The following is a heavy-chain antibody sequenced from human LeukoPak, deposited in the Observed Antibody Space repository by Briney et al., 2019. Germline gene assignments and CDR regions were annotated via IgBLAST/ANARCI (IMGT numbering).Heavy chain of an antibody. CDR1: GFIFTNFA. Sequence: GGSLRLSCAASGFIFTNFAMHWVRQAPGKGLEWVAFIRYDGSNKYYADSVKGRFTISRDNSKNTLYLQMNSLRAEDTAVYYCAKDAVAAQYYFDYWGQGTLVTVSS. CDR3: AKDAVAAQYYFDY. J-gene: IGHJ4*02. V-gene: IGHV3-30*02. CDR2: IRYDGSNK. D-gene: IGHD6-6*01.